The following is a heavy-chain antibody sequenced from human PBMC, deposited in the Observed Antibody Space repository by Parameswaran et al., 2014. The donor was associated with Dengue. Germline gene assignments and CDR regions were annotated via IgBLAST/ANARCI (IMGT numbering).Heavy chain of an antibody. J-gene: IGHJ6*02. CDR3: ARDGQQQFPYTMDV. CDR2: IWYDGSNK. V-gene: IGHV3-33*01. Sequence: MPGVRQAPGKGLEWVAQIWYDGSNKYYADSVKGRFTISRDNSNTLYLQMNSLRAEDTAVYYCARDGQQQFPYTMDVWGQGTTVTVSS. D-gene: IGHD6-13*01.